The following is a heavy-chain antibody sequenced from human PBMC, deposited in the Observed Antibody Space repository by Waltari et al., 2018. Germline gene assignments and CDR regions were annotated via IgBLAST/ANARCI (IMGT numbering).Heavy chain of an antibody. J-gene: IGHJ5*02. CDR1: GYTFTGYY. CDR2: VNPNVGGT. CDR3: GSPQGSGRPGGGFDP. D-gene: IGHD3-10*01. Sequence: QVQLVQSGAEVKKPGASVKVSCKASGYTFTGYYMHWVRPAPGQGLEWMGGVNPNVGGTNDAQKVKSRVTKTRHTSLSTAYMELSRLSSDDTAVYYCGSPQGSGRPGGGFDPWGQGTLVTVSS. V-gene: IGHV1-2*02.